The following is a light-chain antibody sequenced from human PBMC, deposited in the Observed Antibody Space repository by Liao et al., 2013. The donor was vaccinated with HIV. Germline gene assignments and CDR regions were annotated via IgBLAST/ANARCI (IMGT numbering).Light chain of an antibody. J-gene: IGLJ2*01. Sequence: SYELTQSPSVSVSPGQTATITCSGDRLGDKYVSWYQQKSGQSPVLVIYQDNTRPSGIPERFSGSNSGNTATLTISGTQAMDEADYYCQAWDSGNVVFGGGTKLTVL. V-gene: IGLV3-1*01. CDR1: RLGDKY. CDR2: QDN. CDR3: QAWDSGNVV.